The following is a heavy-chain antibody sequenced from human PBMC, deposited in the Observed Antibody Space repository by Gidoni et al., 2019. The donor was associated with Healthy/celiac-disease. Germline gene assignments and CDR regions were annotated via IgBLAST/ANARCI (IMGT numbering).Heavy chain of an antibody. V-gene: IGHV1-18*01. D-gene: IGHD2-2*01. J-gene: IGHJ5*02. CDR3: ARVYENCSSTSCYLLFRVWFDP. CDR1: GYTFTSYG. Sequence: QVQLVQSGAEVKTPGASVKVSCKASGYTFTSYGISWVRQAPGQGLEWMGWISAYNGNTNYAQKLQGRVTMTTDTSTSTAYMELRSLRSDDTAVYYCARVYENCSSTSCYLLFRVWFDPWGQGTLVTVSS. CDR2: ISAYNGNT.